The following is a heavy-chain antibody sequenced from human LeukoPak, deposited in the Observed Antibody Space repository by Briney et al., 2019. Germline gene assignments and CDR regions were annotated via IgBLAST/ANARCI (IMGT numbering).Heavy chain of an antibody. CDR2: IKQDGSEK. CDR3: ARDILTGYSLYYFDY. D-gene: IGHD3-9*01. Sequence: GGSLRLSCAASGVTFSSYWMSWVRQAPGKGLEWVANIKQDGSEKYYVDSVKGRFTISRDNAKNSLYLQMNSLRAEDTAVYYCARDILTGYSLYYFDYWGQGTLVTVSS. CDR1: GVTFSSYW. V-gene: IGHV3-7*01. J-gene: IGHJ4*02.